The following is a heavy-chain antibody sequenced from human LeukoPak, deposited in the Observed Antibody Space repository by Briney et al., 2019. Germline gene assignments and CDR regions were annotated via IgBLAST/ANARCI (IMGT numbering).Heavy chain of an antibody. CDR3: AKVPYYDFWSGYPYYFDY. CDR2: ISGSGGST. D-gene: IGHD3-3*01. V-gene: IGHV3-23*01. Sequence: GGSLRLSCAASGFTFSSYAMSWVRQAPGKGLEWVSGISGSGGSTYYADSVKGRFTISRDNSKNTLYLQMNSLRAEDTAVYYCAKVPYYDFWSGYPYYFDYWGQGTLVTVSS. J-gene: IGHJ4*02. CDR1: GFTFSSYA.